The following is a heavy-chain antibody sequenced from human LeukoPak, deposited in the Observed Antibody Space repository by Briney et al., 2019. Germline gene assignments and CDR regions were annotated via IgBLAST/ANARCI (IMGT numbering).Heavy chain of an antibody. J-gene: IGHJ4*02. D-gene: IGHD3-16*01. Sequence: RGSLRLSCAASGFTFSSYYMNWVRQAPGKGLEWVSSISRSGNYTYYADSVKGRFTISRDNAKNSLYLQMNSLRAEDTAVYYCTRVSYADGGYFDYWGQGTLVTVSS. CDR1: GFTFSSYY. CDR3: TRVSYADGGYFDY. CDR2: ISRSGNYT. V-gene: IGHV3-21*01.